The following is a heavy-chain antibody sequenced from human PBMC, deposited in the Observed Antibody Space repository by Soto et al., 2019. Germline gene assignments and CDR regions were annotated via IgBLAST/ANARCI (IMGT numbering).Heavy chain of an antibody. J-gene: IGHJ5*02. CDR1: GYTFTSYD. CDR2: MNPSTGNT. Sequence: QVQLVQSGAEVKKPGASVKDSCKASGYTFTSYDIIWVRQATGQGLEWMGWMNPSTGNTDSAEKFQGRLTMTRNTSISTVYMELSSLSFEDTAVYYCARGRIIVAGGFDPWGQGTLVTVSS. V-gene: IGHV1-8*01. CDR3: ARGRIIVAGGFDP. D-gene: IGHD6-19*01.